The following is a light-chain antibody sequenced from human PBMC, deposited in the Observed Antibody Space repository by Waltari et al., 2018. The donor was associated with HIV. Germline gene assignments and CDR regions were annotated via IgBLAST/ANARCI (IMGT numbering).Light chain of an antibody. Sequence: QSALTQPASVSGSPGQSITISCTGTSIDVGGYNYVSWYQQHPGKAPKLMIYEVSNRPSGVSNRFSGSKSGNTASLTISGLQAEDEADYYCSSYTSSSLVVFGGGTKLTVL. J-gene: IGLJ2*01. V-gene: IGLV2-14*01. CDR1: SIDVGGYNY. CDR2: EVS. CDR3: SSYTSSSLVV.